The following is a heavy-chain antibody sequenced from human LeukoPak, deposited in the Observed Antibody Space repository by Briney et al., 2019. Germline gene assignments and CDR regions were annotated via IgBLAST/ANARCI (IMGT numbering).Heavy chain of an antibody. Sequence: GASVKVSCTSSGDTFGSYAINWLRQAPGQGLEWMGRIIPVFATPNYAQSFQGRVTITTDESTSTAYMELSSLRSEDTAVYYCAREAREFYRPYFLYYYYMDVWGKGTTVTVSS. J-gene: IGHJ6*03. V-gene: IGHV1-69*05. CDR2: IIPVFATP. D-gene: IGHD1-26*01. CDR3: AREAREFYRPYFLYYYYMDV. CDR1: GDTFGSYA.